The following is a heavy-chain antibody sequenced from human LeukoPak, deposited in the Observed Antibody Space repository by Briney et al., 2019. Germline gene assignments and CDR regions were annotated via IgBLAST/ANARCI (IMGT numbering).Heavy chain of an antibody. Sequence: GGSLRLSCAASGFTFSSYVMSWVRQAPGKGLERVSTISASGGGTNYADSVKGRFTISRDNAKNSLYLQMNSLRAEDTAVYYCARVLDGSNDCWGQGTLVTVSS. CDR2: ISASGGGT. D-gene: IGHD3-10*01. CDR3: ARVLDGSNDC. CDR1: GFTFSSYV. J-gene: IGHJ4*02. V-gene: IGHV3-23*01.